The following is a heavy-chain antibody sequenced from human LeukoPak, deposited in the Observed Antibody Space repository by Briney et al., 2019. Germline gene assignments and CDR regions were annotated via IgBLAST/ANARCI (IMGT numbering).Heavy chain of an antibody. V-gene: IGHV4-30-2*05. CDR2: IYHSGST. Sequence: TSQTLSLTCAVSGGSISSGGYSWSWIRQPPGKGLEWIGYIYHSGSTYYNPSLKSRVTISVDTSENQFSLRLSSVTAADTAVYYCARGTRTADYWGQGTLVTVSS. CDR3: ARGTRTADY. D-gene: IGHD5-18*01. CDR1: GGSISSGGYS. J-gene: IGHJ4*02.